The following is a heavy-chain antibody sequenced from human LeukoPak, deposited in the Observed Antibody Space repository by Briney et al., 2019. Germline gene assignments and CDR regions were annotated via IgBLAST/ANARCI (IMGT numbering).Heavy chain of an antibody. J-gene: IGHJ5*01. D-gene: IGHD3-16*01. CDR2: IRDSGAT. Sequence: PGGSLRLSCAGSGFSVSNYYMNWVRQAPGKGLEWVSLIRDSGATFYADSVKGRFTISRDNSKNTIYLQMNRLRVEDTAAYFCARDRAVTQVWVEFDSWGQGTQVTVSS. CDR3: ARDRAVTQVWVEFDS. CDR1: GFSVSNYY. V-gene: IGHV3-66*03.